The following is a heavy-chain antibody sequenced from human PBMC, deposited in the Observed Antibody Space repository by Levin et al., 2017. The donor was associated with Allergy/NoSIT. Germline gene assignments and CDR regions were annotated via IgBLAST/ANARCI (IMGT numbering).Heavy chain of an antibody. CDR3: ARSSRGVGGWYVIGYFDR. CDR2: ISSSSSTI. J-gene: IGHJ2*01. Sequence: PGGSLRLSCAASGFTFSSYSMNWVRQAPGKGLEWVSYISSSSSTIYYADSVKGRFTISRDNAKNSLYLQMNSLRDEDTAVYYCARSSRGVGGWYVIGYFDRWGRGTLVTVSS. D-gene: IGHD6-19*01. V-gene: IGHV3-48*02. CDR1: GFTFSSYS.